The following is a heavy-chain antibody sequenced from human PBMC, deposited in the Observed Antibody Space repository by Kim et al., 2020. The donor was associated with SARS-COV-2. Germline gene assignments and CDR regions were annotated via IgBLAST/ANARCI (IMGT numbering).Heavy chain of an antibody. CDR2: INTNTGNP. D-gene: IGHD1-1*01. Sequence: ASVKVSCKASGYSFTDYPMNWVRQAPGQGLEWMGWINTNTGNPMYAQGFTGRCVFSLDTSVNTAYLQISSLKAEDTAVYFCARETGTFSYYGMDVWVQGT. V-gene: IGHV7-4-1*02. CDR3: ARETGTFSYYGMDV. J-gene: IGHJ6*02. CDR1: GYSFTDYP.